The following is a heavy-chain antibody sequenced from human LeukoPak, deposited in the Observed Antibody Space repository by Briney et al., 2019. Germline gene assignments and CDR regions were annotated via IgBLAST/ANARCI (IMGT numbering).Heavy chain of an antibody. Sequence: SETLSLTCAVYGGSFSGYYWSWIRQPPGKGLEWIGEINHSGSTNYNPSLKSRVTISVDTSKNQFSLKLSSVTAADTAVYYCARDRLADVFYFDYWGQGTLVTVSS. CDR1: GGSFSGYY. J-gene: IGHJ4*02. CDR2: INHSGST. CDR3: ARDRLADVFYFDY. V-gene: IGHV4-34*01. D-gene: IGHD2-15*01.